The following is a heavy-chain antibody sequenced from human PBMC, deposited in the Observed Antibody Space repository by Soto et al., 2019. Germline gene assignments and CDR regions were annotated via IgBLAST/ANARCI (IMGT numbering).Heavy chain of an antibody. CDR2: IYHSGST. CDR3: VRVLASGYSSSWYLDY. CDR1: GGSISSSNW. D-gene: IGHD6-13*01. J-gene: IGHJ4*02. Sequence: PSETLSLTCAVSGGSISSSNWWSWVRQPPGKGLEWIGEIYHSGSTNYNPSLKSRVTISVDKSKNQFSLNLTFVTAADTAMYYCVRVLASGYSSSWYLDYWGQGTLVTVSS. V-gene: IGHV4-4*02.